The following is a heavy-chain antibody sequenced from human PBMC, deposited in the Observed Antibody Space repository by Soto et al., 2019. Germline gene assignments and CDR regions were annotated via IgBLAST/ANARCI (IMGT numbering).Heavy chain of an antibody. Sequence: QVQLVQSGAEVKKPGSSVKVSCKASGGTFSSYTISWVRQAPGQGLEWMGRIIPILGIANYAQKFQGRVTITADKSKSTAYMELSSLRSEDTAVYYCAKLWFGELLSRGSDYWGQGTLVTVSS. CDR3: AKLWFGELLSRGSDY. V-gene: IGHV1-69*02. CDR2: IIPILGIA. D-gene: IGHD3-10*01. J-gene: IGHJ4*02. CDR1: GGTFSSYT.